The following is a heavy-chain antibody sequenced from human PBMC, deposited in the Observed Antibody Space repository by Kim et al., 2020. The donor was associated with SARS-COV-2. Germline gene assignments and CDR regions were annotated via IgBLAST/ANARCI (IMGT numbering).Heavy chain of an antibody. CDR3: ASFEQWSGSFDY. V-gene: IGHV1-69*01. D-gene: IGHD6-19*01. J-gene: IGHJ4*02. Sequence: YAQKFQGRVTITADESTSTAYMELSSLRSEDTAVYYCASFEQWSGSFDYWGQGTLVTVSS.